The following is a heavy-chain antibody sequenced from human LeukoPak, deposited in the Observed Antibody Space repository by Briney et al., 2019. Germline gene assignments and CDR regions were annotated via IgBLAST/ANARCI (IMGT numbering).Heavy chain of an antibody. Sequence: SETLSLTCTVSGGSISRGDYYWSWIRQPPGKGLEWIGYIYYSGSTYYHPSLKSRVAISLDTSKNQFSLQLISVTAADTAVYYCARTHGIVGATFFDYWGQGTLVTVSS. V-gene: IGHV4-30-4*08. CDR2: IYYSGST. CDR3: ARTHGIVGATFFDY. CDR1: GGSISRGDYY. D-gene: IGHD1-26*01. J-gene: IGHJ4*02.